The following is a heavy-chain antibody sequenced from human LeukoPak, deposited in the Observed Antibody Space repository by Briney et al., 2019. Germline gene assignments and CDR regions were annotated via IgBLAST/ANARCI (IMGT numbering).Heavy chain of an antibody. J-gene: IGHJ4*02. V-gene: IGHV3-48*03. Sequence: GGSLRLSCAASGFTFSSYEMNWVRQTPGKGLEWVSYISSSGSTKYYAGSVKGRFTISRDNAKNSLYLQMNSLRAEDTAVYYCAREPSRIQLFDYWGQGTLVTVSS. CDR2: ISSSGSTK. D-gene: IGHD2-2*01. CDR1: GFTFSSYE. CDR3: AREPSRIQLFDY.